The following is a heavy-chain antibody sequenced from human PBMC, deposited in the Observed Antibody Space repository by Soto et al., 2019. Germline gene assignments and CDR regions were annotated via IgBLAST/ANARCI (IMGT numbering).Heavy chain of an antibody. J-gene: IGHJ4*02. CDR1: GGPFTNGGYY. D-gene: IGHD3-16*01. CDR2: THYSGDT. CDR3: ARGDSQVSSVFDY. Sequence: QVQLQESGPGLVKPSQTLSLTCTVSGGPFTNGGYYWSWIRQEPGKGLEWIGYTHYSGDTSYNPSLRSRVTISTDTSKTQFSLRLRSVTSADTAVYYCARGDSQVSSVFDYWGQGMLVTVSS. V-gene: IGHV4-31*03.